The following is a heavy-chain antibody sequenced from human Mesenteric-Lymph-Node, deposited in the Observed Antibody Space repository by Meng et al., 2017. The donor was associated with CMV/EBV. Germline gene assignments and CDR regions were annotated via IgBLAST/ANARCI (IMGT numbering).Heavy chain of an antibody. Sequence: GGSLRLSCAASGFTFSSYAMSWVRQAPGKGLEWVSAISGSGGSTYYADSVKGRFTISRDNSKNTLYLQMNSLRAEDTAVYYCAKKYYDFWSGFEYFDHWGQGTLVTVSS. J-gene: IGHJ4*02. CDR1: GFTFSSYA. CDR2: ISGSGGST. V-gene: IGHV3-23*01. D-gene: IGHD3-3*01. CDR3: AKKYYDFWSGFEYFDH.